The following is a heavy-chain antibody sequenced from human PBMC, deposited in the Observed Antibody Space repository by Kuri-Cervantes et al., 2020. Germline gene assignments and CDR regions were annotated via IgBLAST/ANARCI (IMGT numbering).Heavy chain of an antibody. Sequence: LSLTCAASGFTFSSYSMNWVRQAPGKGLEWVSSISSSSSYIYYADSVKGRFTISRDNAKNSLYLQMNSLRAGDTAVYYCARSRPAGVPFDYWGQGTLVTVSS. CDR3: ARSRPAGVPFDY. CDR2: ISSSSSYI. J-gene: IGHJ4*02. CDR1: GFTFSSYS. V-gene: IGHV3-21*01. D-gene: IGHD2-2*01.